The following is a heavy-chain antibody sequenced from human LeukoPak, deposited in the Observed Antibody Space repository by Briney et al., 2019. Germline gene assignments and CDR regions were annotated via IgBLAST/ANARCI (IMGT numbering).Heavy chain of an antibody. CDR1: GFTFSSYA. CDR2: ISGSGGST. Sequence: PGGSLRLSCAASGFTFSSYAMSWVRQAPGKGLEWVSAISGSGGSTYYADSVKGRFTISRDNAKNSLYLQMNSLRAEDTAVYYCARARYSNYDQAYYYMDVWGKGTTVTVSS. CDR3: ARARYSNYDQAYYYMDV. D-gene: IGHD4-11*01. V-gene: IGHV3-23*01. J-gene: IGHJ6*03.